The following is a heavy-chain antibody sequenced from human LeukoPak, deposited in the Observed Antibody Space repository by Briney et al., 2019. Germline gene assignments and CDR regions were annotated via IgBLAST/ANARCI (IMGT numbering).Heavy chain of an antibody. CDR3: ARGTWIQLWAYFDY. Sequence: PSETLSLTCTVSGGSISSYYWSWIRQPAGKGLEWIGRIYTSGSTNYNPSLKSRVTMSVDTSKNQFSLKLSSVTAADTAVYYCARGTWIQLWAYFDYWGQGTLVTVSS. D-gene: IGHD5-18*01. V-gene: IGHV4-4*07. J-gene: IGHJ4*02. CDR2: IYTSGST. CDR1: GGSISSYY.